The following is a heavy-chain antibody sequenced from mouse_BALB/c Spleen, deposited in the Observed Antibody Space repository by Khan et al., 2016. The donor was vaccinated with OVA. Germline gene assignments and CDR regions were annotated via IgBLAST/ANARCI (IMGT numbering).Heavy chain of an antibody. CDR3: ARSSYYGSGLYALDY. Sequence: DLVKPGASVKLSCKASGYTFTSYWIYWIKQRPGQGLEWVGQTSPGSGNPYYKKIFKGKVTLTVDTSSTTVYIQLSSLSSENSAIYFYARSSYYGSGLYALDYWGQGTSVTVSS. CDR1: GYTFTSYW. D-gene: IGHD1-1*01. J-gene: IGHJ4*01. V-gene: IGHV1S41*01. CDR2: TSPGSGNP.